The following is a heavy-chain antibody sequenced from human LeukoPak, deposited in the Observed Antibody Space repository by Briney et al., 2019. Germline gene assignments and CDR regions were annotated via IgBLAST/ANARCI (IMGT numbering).Heavy chain of an antibody. D-gene: IGHD2-2*01. J-gene: IGHJ6*02. V-gene: IGHV3-30*02. Sequence: PGGSLRLSCAASGFTFSSYGMHWVRQAPGKGLEWVAFIRYDGSNKYYADSVKGRFTISRDNSKNTLYLQMNRLRAEDTAVYYCIVVPAAMWGRYGMDVWGQGTTVTVSS. CDR3: IVVPAAMWGRYGMDV. CDR1: GFTFSSYG. CDR2: IRYDGSNK.